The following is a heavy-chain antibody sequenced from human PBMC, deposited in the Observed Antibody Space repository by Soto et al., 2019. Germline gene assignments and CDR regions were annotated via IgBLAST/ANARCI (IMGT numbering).Heavy chain of an antibody. J-gene: IGHJ6*02. Sequence: SQTLSLTCAISGDSVSSNSAAWNWIRQSPSRGLEWLGRTYYRSKWYNDYTVSVKSRITINPDTSKNQISLQLNSVTPEDTAVYFCARDERSRILWFYVLDVWGQWTIFIVSS. CDR2: TYYRSKWYN. CDR3: ARDERSRILWFYVLDV. D-gene: IGHD2-21*01. CDR1: GDSVSSNSAA. V-gene: IGHV6-1*01.